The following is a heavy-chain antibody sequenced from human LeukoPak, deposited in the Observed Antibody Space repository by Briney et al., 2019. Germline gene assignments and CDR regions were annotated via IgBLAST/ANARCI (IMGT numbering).Heavy chain of an antibody. J-gene: IGHJ5*02. CDR1: GYTFTSYG. CDR2: ISAYNGNT. CDR3: ARAPLQWLVPSWFDP. V-gene: IGHV1-18*01. Sequence: ASVKVSCKASGYTFTSYGISWVRQAPGQGLEWMGWISAYNGNTNYAQKHQGRVTMTTDTSTSTAYMELRSLRSDDTAVYYCARAPLQWLVPSWFDPWGQGTLVTVSS. D-gene: IGHD6-19*01.